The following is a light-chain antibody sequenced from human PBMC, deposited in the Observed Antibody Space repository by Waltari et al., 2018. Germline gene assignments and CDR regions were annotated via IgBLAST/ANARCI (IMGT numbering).Light chain of an antibody. CDR1: SSHVGGSNY. Sequence: QSALTQPASVSGSPGQSITVSCTGTSSHVGGSNYVSWYQQHPGKAPKLMIYDVSKRPSGVSNRFSGSKSGNTASLTISGLQAEDEADYYCCSYAGSSTFVVFGGGTKLTVL. CDR3: CSYAGSSTFVV. J-gene: IGLJ2*01. V-gene: IGLV2-23*02. CDR2: DVS.